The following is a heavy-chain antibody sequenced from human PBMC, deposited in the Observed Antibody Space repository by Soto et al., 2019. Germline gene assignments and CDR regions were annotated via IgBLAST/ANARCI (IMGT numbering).Heavy chain of an antibody. D-gene: IGHD2-2*01. V-gene: IGHV1-69*13. J-gene: IGHJ4*02. CDR1: GYTFTSYG. CDR2: IIPIFGTA. Sequence: SVKVSCKASGYTFTSYGISWVRQAPGQGLEWMGGIIPIFGTANYAQKFQGRVTITADESTSTAYMELSSLRSEDTAVYYCARGHSSTSCYAPIWGQGTLVTAPQ. CDR3: ARGHSSTSCYAPI.